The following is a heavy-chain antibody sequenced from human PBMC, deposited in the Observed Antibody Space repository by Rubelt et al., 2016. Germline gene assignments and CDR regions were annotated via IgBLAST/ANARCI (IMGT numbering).Heavy chain of an antibody. CDR1: GFTGSDYH. J-gene: IGHJ4*02. D-gene: IGHD4-23*01. V-gene: IGHV3-11*03. Sequence: VQVLESGGGLVQPGGSLRLSCAASGFTGSDYHMNWVRQAPGKGLGWISYISTPGGGSTTYADSVKGRLTISRDNTKDPLYLQMNSLTVEDTAVYYCASDYGGNPLVYWGQGTLVTVSS. CDR2: ISTPGGGST. CDR3: ASDYGGNPLVY.